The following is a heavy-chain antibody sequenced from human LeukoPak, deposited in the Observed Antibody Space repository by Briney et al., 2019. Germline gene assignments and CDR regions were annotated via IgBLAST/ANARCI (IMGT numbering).Heavy chain of an antibody. Sequence: GGSLRLSCAASRFTFSSYSMNWVRQAPGKGLEWVSYVSSSSNIIYYADSVKGRFTISRDNAKNSLYLQMNSLRDEDTAVYYCARASGSDWGFDYWGQGTQVTVSS. CDR1: RFTFSSYS. D-gene: IGHD1-26*01. V-gene: IGHV3-48*02. CDR3: ARASGSDWGFDY. J-gene: IGHJ4*02. CDR2: VSSSSNII.